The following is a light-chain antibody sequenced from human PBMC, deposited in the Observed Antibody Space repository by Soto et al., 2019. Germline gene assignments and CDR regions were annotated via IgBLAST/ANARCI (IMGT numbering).Light chain of an antibody. CDR2: DTS. V-gene: IGKV3-11*01. CDR1: QTVSSK. CDR3: HQRKSWPLT. J-gene: IGKJ1*01. Sequence: IMLKQSPATLSSTPGERATLSCRASQTVSSKLAWYQHKPGQAPRLLIYDTSNRATGIPARFSGSGSGTDFTLTISSLEPEDFAVYYCHQRKSWPLTFGQGTKVDIK.